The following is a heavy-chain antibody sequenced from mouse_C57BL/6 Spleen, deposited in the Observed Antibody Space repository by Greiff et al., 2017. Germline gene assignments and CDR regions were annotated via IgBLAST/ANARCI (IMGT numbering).Heavy chain of an antibody. V-gene: IGHV1-54*01. CDR2: INPGSGGT. Sequence: QVQLKESGAELVRPGTSVKVSCKASGYAFTNYLIEWVKQRPGQGLEWIGVINPGSGGTNYNEKFKGKATLTSDKSSSTAYMQLSSLTSEDSAVYFGARSGSKVTTRYFDYWGQGTTLTVSS. CDR3: ARSGSKVTTRYFDY. CDR1: GYAFTNYL. J-gene: IGHJ2*01. D-gene: IGHD2-5*01.